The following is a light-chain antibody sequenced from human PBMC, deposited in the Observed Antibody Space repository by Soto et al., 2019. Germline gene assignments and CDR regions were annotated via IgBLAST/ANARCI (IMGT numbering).Light chain of an antibody. V-gene: IGKV3-15*01. Sequence: ELEMTQSPASLSASPGETVTLSCRATQTAYKNLALYQQKPGQPPRLLIFAASTRAPGLPARFSGSGSGTEFTLTISSLQSEDSAIYYCQEYNRWPPEFIFGPGTRLEIK. CDR3: QEYNRWPPEFI. CDR1: QTAYKN. CDR2: AAS. J-gene: IGKJ2*01.